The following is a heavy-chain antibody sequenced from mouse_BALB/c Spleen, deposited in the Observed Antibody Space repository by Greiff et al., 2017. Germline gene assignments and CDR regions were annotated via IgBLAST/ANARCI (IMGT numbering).Heavy chain of an antibody. CDR3: AHDGSHWYFDV. CDR2: ISYSGST. Sequence: EVQLKESGPGLVKPSQSLSLTCTVTGYSITSDYAWYWIRQFPGNKLEWMGYISYSGSTSYNPSLKSRISITRDTSKNQFFLQLNSVTTEDTATYYCAHDGSHWYFDVWGAGTTVTVSS. CDR1: GYSITSDYA. V-gene: IGHV3-2*02. J-gene: IGHJ1*01. D-gene: IGHD2-3*01.